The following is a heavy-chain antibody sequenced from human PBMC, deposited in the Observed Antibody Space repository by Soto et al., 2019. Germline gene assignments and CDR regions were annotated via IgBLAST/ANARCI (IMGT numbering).Heavy chain of an antibody. CDR2: ISYDGSNK. CDR3: AKDRYSYPPFYGMDV. D-gene: IGHD5-18*01. J-gene: IGHJ6*02. Sequence: PGGSLRLSCAASGFTFSSYGMHWVRQAPGKGLEWVAVISYDGSNKYYADSVKGRFTISRDNSKNTLYLQMNSLRAEDTAVYYCAKDRYSYPPFYGMDVWGQGTTVTVSS. V-gene: IGHV3-30*18. CDR1: GFTFSSYG.